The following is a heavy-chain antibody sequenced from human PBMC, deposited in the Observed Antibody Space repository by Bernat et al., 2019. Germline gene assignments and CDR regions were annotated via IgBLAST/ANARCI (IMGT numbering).Heavy chain of an antibody. CDR3: ARDQKPPYYYYYGMDV. Sequence: QVQLVQSGAEEKKPGASVKVSCKASGYTFTSYAMHWVRQAPGQRLEWMGWINAGNGNTKYSQKFQGRVTITRDTSASTAYMELSSLRSEDTAVYYCARDQKPPYYYYYGMDVWGQGTTVTVSS. J-gene: IGHJ6*02. CDR1: GYTFTSYA. V-gene: IGHV1-3*05. CDR2: INAGNGNT.